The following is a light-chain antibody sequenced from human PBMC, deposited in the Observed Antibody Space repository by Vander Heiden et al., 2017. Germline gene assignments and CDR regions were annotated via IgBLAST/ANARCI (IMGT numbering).Light chain of an antibody. Sequence: QSVLTQPPSASGTPGQRVTISCSGSSSNNGINYVFWYQQLPGTAPKPLIYDNTHRPSGVPERFSCSKSGTSASLAISGLRSDDEADYYCAAWDDSLSGRVFGGGTKFTVL. CDR2: DNT. CDR1: SSNNGINY. CDR3: AAWDDSLSGRV. J-gene: IGLJ3*02. V-gene: IGLV1-47*02.